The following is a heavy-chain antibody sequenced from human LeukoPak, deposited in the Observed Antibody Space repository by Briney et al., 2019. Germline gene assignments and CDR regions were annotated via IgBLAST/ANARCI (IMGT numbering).Heavy chain of an antibody. Sequence: GGSLRLTCAASGFTFSSYWMSWVRQAPGKGLEWVANIKQDGSEKYYVDSVKGRFTIPRDSAKNSLYLQMNSLRAEDTAVYYCARDLTISVGPSWFDPWGQGTLVTVSS. CDR2: IKQDGSEK. J-gene: IGHJ5*02. V-gene: IGHV3-7*01. D-gene: IGHD3-3*01. CDR3: ARDLTISVGPSWFDP. CDR1: GFTFSSYW.